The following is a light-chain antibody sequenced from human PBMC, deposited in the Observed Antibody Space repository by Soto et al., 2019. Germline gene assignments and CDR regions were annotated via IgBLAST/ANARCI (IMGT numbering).Light chain of an antibody. CDR1: QSVGKNY. V-gene: IGKV3-20*01. CDR2: GAS. CDR3: QQDAASPIT. Sequence: EIVLTQSPGTLSLSPGERATLTCRASQSVGKNYLAWYQRKPGQAPRLLIHGASSRATGIPDRFSGSGSGTDFALTISRLEPEDFAVFYCQQDAASPITFGGGTKVEIK. J-gene: IGKJ4*01.